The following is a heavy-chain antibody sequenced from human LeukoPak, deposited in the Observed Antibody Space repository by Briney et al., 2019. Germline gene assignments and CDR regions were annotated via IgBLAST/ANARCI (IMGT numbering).Heavy chain of an antibody. J-gene: IGHJ3*02. V-gene: IGHV3-53*01. CDR3: ARGGSYLSAFDI. CDR2: IYSGGST. CDR1: GFTFSSYN. Sequence: GGSLRLSCAASGFTFSSYNMSWVRQAPGKGLEWVSIIYSGGSTFYADSVKGRFTISRDNSKNTLYLQMNSLRAEDTAVYYCARGGSYLSAFDIWGQGTMVTVSS. D-gene: IGHD1-26*01.